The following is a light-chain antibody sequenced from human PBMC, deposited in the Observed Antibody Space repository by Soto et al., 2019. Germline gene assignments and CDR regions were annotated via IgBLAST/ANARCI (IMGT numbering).Light chain of an antibody. J-gene: IGKJ1*01. CDR1: QAIRTE. CDR2: GTS. CDR3: LQDYSYPRT. Sequence: AIQMTQSPSSLSASVGDRVTITCRASQAIRTELGWYQQRPGKAPKLLIYGTSNLQSGVPSRFSGSGSGTDFTLTINSLQPEDFATYYCLQDYSYPRTFGQGTKVDIK. V-gene: IGKV1-6*01.